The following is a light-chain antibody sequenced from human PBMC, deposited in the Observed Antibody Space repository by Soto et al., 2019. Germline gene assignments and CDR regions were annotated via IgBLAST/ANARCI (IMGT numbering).Light chain of an antibody. J-gene: IGLJ1*01. V-gene: IGLV2-23*02. CDR3: CADAGRSTYV. CDR1: SSDVGSYNF. Sequence: QSALTQPASVSGSPGQSITISCTRTSSDVGSYNFVSWYQQHPGKVPKVMIYEVSKRPSGVSDRFSGSKSGNTASLTISGLQAEDKADYYCCADAGRSTYVFGTGTKVTVL. CDR2: EVS.